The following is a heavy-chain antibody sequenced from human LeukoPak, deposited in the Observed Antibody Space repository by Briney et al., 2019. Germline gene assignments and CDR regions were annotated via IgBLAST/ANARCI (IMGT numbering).Heavy chain of an antibody. V-gene: IGHV3-15*01. J-gene: IGHJ4*02. Sequence: GGSLRLSCVASGFTLKNAWMSWVRQAPGKGLEWVGRIRSKTDGGTTDYAAPVKGRFTIPRDDSKNTLYLQMNSLKTEDTAVYFCATGTEQQWLSLDYWGQGTLVTVSS. CDR3: ATGTEQQWLSLDY. CDR1: GFTLKNAW. D-gene: IGHD6-19*01. CDR2: IRSKTDGGTT.